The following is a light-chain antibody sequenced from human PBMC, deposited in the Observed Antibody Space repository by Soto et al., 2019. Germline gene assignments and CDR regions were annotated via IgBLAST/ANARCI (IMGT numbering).Light chain of an antibody. V-gene: IGKV3-11*01. CDR2: ETA. J-gene: IGKJ2*01. Sequence: EIVLTQSPATLSLSAGERVTLSCRSSQSVDTMVAWYQQQVGRTPRLLIYETASRATGVTARFSGSWSGTDFTLTISRLEPEEFAIYFCQVRSDWPPFKFTFGQGTKLEVK. CDR1: QSVDTM. CDR3: QVRSDWPPFKFT.